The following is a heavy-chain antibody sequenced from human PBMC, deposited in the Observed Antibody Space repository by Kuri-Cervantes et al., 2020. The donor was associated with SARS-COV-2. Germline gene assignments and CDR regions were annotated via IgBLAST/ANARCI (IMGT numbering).Heavy chain of an antibody. CDR3: VRDDWYRFERSYYMDV. CDR2: IIPIFGTA. CDR1: GGTFSSYA. V-gene: IGHV1-69*13. D-gene: IGHD3-9*01. Sequence: SVKVSCKASGGTFSSYAISWVRQAPGQGLEWMGGIIPIFGTANYAQKFQGRVTITADESTSTAYMELSSLRSEDTAVYYCVRDDWYRFERSYYMDVWGKGTTVTVSS. J-gene: IGHJ6*03.